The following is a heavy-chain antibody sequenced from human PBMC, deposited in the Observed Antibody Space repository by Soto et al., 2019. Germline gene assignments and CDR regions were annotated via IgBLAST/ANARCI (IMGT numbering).Heavy chain of an antibody. CDR1: GGSVSGYY. CDR3: ARVPGP. J-gene: IGHJ5*02. V-gene: IGHV4-30-2*01. CDR2: IYHSGST. Sequence: SETLSLTCTVSGGSVSGYYWSWIRQPPGKGLEWIGYIYHSGSTYYNPSLKSRVTISVDRSKNQFSLKLSSVSAADTAVYYCARVPGPWGQGTLVTVSS.